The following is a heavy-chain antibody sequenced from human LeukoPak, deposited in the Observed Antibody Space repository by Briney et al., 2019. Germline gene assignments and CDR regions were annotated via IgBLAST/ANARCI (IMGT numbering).Heavy chain of an antibody. Sequence: SETLSLTCTVSGGSISSYYWSWIRQPPGKELEWIGHIYYSGNTNYNPSLKGRVTISVDTSKNQFSLNLTSVTAADTAVYYCARPSRTGSGWDAFDIWGQGTMDTVSS. V-gene: IGHV4-59*08. J-gene: IGHJ3*02. D-gene: IGHD3-22*01. CDR3: ARPSRTGSGWDAFDI. CDR2: IYYSGNT. CDR1: GGSISSYY.